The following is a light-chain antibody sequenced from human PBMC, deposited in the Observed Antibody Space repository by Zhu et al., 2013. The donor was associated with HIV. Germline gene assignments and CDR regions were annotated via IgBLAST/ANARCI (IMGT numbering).Light chain of an antibody. CDR2: GKN. V-gene: IGLV3-19*02. J-gene: IGLJ2*01. CDR3: HSWDSSGNHGV. CDR1: SLSNYY. Sequence: SSELTQDPAVSVALGQTVSITCQGDSLSNYYASWYQQKPGQAPVRVIYGKNNRPSGIPDRFSGSSSGTTASLTITGAQAEDEADYYCHSWDSSGNHGVFGGGTKLTVL.